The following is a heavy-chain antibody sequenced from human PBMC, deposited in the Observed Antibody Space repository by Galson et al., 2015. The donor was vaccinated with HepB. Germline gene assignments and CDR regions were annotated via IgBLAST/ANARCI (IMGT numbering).Heavy chain of an antibody. V-gene: IGHV3-7*01. D-gene: IGHD6-13*01. J-gene: IGHJ3*02. CDR2: IKQDGSEK. CDR3: ASESGLSSSWYRAFDI. CDR1: GFTFSSYW. Sequence: SLRLSCAASGFTFSSYWMSWVRQAPGKGLEWVGNIKQDGSEKYYVDSVKGRFTISRDNAKNSLYLQMNSLRAEDTAVYYCASESGLSSSWYRAFDIWGQGTMVTVSS.